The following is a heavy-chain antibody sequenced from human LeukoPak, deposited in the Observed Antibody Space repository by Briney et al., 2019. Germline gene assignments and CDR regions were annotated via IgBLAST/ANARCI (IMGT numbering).Heavy chain of an antibody. D-gene: IGHD6-19*01. Sequence: SETLSVTCTVSGGSISSYYWSWIRQPPGKGLEWIGYIYYSGSTNYNPSLKSRVTISVDTSKNQFSLMLNSVTAADTAVYYCAMSSSVTRFDYWGQGTLVTVSS. CDR1: GGSISSYY. CDR2: IYYSGST. J-gene: IGHJ4*02. CDR3: AMSSSVTRFDY. V-gene: IGHV4-59*08.